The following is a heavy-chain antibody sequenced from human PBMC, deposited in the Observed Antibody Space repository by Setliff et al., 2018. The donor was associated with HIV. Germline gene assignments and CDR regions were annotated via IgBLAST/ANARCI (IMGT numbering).Heavy chain of an antibody. V-gene: IGHV1-2*04. D-gene: IGHD3-10*01. CDR1: GYTFTGYY. Sequence: ASVKVSCKASGYTFTGYYMHWVRQAPGQGPEWLGRINPKSGGTRYAQNLQGWVTMTRDTSITTADMELSRPTSDDTALYLCVREVRAAYKGPLWFGQSDPRPDTFDIRGQGTMVTVSS. J-gene: IGHJ3*02. CDR3: VREVRAAYKGPLWFGQSDPRPDTFDI. CDR2: INPKSGGT.